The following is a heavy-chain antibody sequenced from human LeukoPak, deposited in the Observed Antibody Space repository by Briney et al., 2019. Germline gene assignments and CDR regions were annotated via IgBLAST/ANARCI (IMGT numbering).Heavy chain of an antibody. CDR2: IYSGGTT. CDR1: GFTVSTNY. J-gene: IGHJ4*02. V-gene: IGHV3-53*05. CDR3: ASTTGDQGYYFDY. Sequence: GGSLRLSCAASGFTVSTNYMSWVRQAPGKGLEWVSVIYSGGTTNYADSVKGRFTISRDNSKNTLYLQMNSLRAEDTAVYYCASTTGDQGYYFDYWGQGTLVTVSS. D-gene: IGHD7-27*01.